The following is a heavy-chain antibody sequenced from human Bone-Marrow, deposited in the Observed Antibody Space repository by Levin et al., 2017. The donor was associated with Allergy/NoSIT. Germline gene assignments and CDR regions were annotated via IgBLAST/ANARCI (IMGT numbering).Heavy chain of an antibody. CDR1: GFSFSSYA. D-gene: IGHD1-20*01. J-gene: IGHJ4*02. V-gene: IGHV3-30*04. CDR2: ISKDGNFK. CDR3: ARSFNNWNYLDY. Sequence: LSLTCAVSGFSFSSYAMVWVRQAPGRGLDWVAIISKDGNFKYADSVKGRFTISRDNSKNTVYVQMDSLRAEDTAVYYCARSFNNWNYLDYWGQGTLVTVSS.